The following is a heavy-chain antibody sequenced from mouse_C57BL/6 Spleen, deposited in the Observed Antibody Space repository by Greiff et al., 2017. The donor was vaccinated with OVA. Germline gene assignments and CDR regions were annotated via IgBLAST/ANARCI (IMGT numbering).Heavy chain of an antibody. CDR3: ARGGLGATWFAY. CDR2: LNPNNGGT. D-gene: IGHD3-3*01. CDR1: GYTFTDYY. V-gene: IGHV1-26*01. J-gene: IGHJ3*01. Sequence: EVQLQQSGPELVKPGASVKISCKASGYTFTDYYMNWVKQSHGKSLEWIGDLNPNNGGTSYNQKFKGKATLTVDKSYSTAYMELRSLTSEDTAVYYCARGGLGATWFAYWGQGTLVTVSA.